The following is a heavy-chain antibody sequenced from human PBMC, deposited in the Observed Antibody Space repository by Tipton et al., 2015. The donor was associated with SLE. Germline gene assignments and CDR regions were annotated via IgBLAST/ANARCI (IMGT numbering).Heavy chain of an antibody. CDR1: GFTFSSYA. D-gene: IGHD2/OR15-2a*01. V-gene: IGHV3-23*01. J-gene: IGHJ4*02. CDR2: IIGGGGST. CDR3: AKFEKTNYFYLDS. Sequence: SLRLSCATSGFTFSSYALSWFRRAPGKGLEWVSVIIGGGGSTYYADFVKGRFSISIDKSKKTLFLQMNSLRVDDTATYYCAKFEKTNYFYLDSWGQGTLVSVSS.